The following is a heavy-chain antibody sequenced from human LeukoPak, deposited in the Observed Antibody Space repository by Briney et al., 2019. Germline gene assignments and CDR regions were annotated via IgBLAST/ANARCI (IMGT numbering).Heavy chain of an antibody. Sequence: ASLRVSSMPSGYTPSVDKMHWVSHSPGQGLWWRGCFNGMTGRTNCAQNFQGRVTMTSDTSISTAYMELNSLRSDDTAVYYCARGTYYDSSGYSGVRLFDYWGQGTLLTVSS. J-gene: IGHJ4*02. CDR3: ARGTYYDSSGYSGVRLFDY. CDR1: GYTPSVDK. CDR2: FNGMTGRT. V-gene: IGHV1-2*02. D-gene: IGHD3-22*01.